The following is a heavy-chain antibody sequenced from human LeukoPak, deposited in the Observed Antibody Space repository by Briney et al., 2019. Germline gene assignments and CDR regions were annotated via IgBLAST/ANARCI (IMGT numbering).Heavy chain of an antibody. CDR3: AKNQGYCSGGSCSPHNNWFDP. Sequence: SGTLSLTCTVSGGSISSYYWSWIRQPPGKGLEWIGYIYYSGSTNYNPSLKSRVTISVDTSKNQFSLKLSSVTAADTAVYYCAKNQGYCSGGSCSPHNNWFDPWGQGTLVTVSS. D-gene: IGHD2-15*01. V-gene: IGHV4-59*01. CDR1: GGSISSYY. J-gene: IGHJ5*02. CDR2: IYYSGST.